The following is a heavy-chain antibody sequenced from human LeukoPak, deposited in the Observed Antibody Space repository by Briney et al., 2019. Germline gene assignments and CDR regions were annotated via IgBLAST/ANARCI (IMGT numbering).Heavy chain of an antibody. J-gene: IGHJ3*02. CDR3: ASQYSSSWDDAFDI. Sequence: PSETLSLTCTVSGGSISSYYWSWIRQPPGKGLEWIGYIYYSGSTNYNPSLKSRVTTSVDTSKNQFSLKLSSVTAADTAVYYCASQYSSSWDDAFDIWGQGTMVTVSS. CDR1: GGSISSYY. CDR2: IYYSGST. D-gene: IGHD6-13*01. V-gene: IGHV4-59*01.